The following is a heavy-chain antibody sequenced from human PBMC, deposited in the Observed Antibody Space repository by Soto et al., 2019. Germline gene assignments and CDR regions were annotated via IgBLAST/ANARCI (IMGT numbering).Heavy chain of an antibody. J-gene: IGHJ6*02. Sequence: GGSLRLSCTASGFTFRNYNMNWVRQAPGKGLEWVSSISTGGAYMFYADSVKGRFTISRDNAQNSLFLQIDSPRAEDTAVYYCARYIPGVRYYGMDVWGQGTTVTVSS. D-gene: IGHD2-2*01. CDR3: ARYIPGVRYYGMDV. V-gene: IGHV3-21*06. CDR2: ISTGGAYM. CDR1: GFTFRNYN.